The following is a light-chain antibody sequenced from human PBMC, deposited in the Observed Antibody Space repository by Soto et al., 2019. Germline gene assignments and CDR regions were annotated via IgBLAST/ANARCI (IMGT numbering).Light chain of an antibody. CDR2: LGS. V-gene: IGKV2-28*01. Sequence: TQSPLSLPFTPGEAASIFCSSSQSLLHSDGYNYLEWYLQKPGQSPQLLIYLGSNRASGVPDRLSRSGSGTDFTLRISRVEAEDVRLYYGMHSLQTRTCGQGTKVDIK. CDR3: MHSLQTRT. CDR1: QSLLHSDGYNY. J-gene: IGKJ1*01.